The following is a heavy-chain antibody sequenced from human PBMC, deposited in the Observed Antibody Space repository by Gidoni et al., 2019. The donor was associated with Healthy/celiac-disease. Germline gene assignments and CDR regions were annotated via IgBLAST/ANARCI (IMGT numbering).Heavy chain of an antibody. CDR3: ARGTRYCISTSCYPFYVYGMDV. J-gene: IGHJ6*01. V-gene: IGHV4-34*01. Sequence: QVQLQQWGAGLLKPSETLSLTCAVYGGSFSGYYWSWIRQPPGNGLEWIGAINHSGSTHYNPSLKSRVTISVDTSKNQFSLKLSSVTAADTAVYYCARGTRYCISTSCYPFYVYGMDV. CDR1: GGSFSGYY. CDR2: INHSGST. D-gene: IGHD2-2*01.